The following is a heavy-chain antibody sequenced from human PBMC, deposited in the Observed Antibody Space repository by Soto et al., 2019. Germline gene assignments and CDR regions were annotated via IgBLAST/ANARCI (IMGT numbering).Heavy chain of an antibody. Sequence: ASVKVSCKASGYTFTRYDINWVRQATGQGLEWMGWMNPNSGNTGYAQKFQGRVTMTRNTSISTAYMELSSLRSEDTAVYYCARGREFSRVQIGYWGQGTLVTVSS. CDR2: MNPNSGNT. D-gene: IGHD3-10*01. CDR1: GYTFTRYD. J-gene: IGHJ4*02. CDR3: ARGREFSRVQIGY. V-gene: IGHV1-8*01.